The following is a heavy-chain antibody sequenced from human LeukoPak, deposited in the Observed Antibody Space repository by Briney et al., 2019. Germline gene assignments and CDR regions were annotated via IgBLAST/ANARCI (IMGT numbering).Heavy chain of an antibody. J-gene: IGHJ4*02. CDR3: AKGWSSGSHPIDN. V-gene: IGHV3-23*01. CDR1: GFTFSSYD. CDR2: ISTSGGST. Sequence: PGGSLRLSCAASGFTFSSYDMSWVRQAPGNGLEWVSGISTSGGSTYYADSVKGRFTISRDNFKNTLYLQMNSLRAEDTAVYSCAKGWSSGSHPIDNWGQGTLVTVSS. D-gene: IGHD1-26*01.